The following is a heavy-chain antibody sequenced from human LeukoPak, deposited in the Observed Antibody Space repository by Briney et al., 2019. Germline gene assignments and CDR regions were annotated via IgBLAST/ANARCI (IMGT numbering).Heavy chain of an antibody. CDR3: TRGQRPYTSGRTAFDI. J-gene: IGHJ3*02. V-gene: IGHV1-69*01. CDR2: IIPIFGTR. Sequence: GSSVKVSCKASGGTFSSYGISWVRKAPGQGLEWMGGIIPIFGTRNYAQKFQGRVTITADESTSTAYMELSSLRSEDTAVYYCTRGQRPYTSGRTAFDIWGQGTMVTVSS. D-gene: IGHD6-19*01. CDR1: GGTFSSYG.